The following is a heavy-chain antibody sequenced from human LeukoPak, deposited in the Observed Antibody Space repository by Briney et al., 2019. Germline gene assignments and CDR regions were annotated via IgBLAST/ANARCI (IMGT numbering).Heavy chain of an antibody. D-gene: IGHD2-15*01. J-gene: IGHJ6*03. CDR3: ARDRCSGGCCITTDYYYYYMDV. V-gene: IGHV3-64*02. Sequence: GGSLRLSCAASGFTLSSFSMHWVRQSPGWGLEYVSAINYKGGTTYYADSVKGRFTISRDNSKNTLYLQMASLRDEDMGVYYCARDRCSGGCCITTDYYYYYMDVWGKGTTVTVSS. CDR2: INYKGGTT. CDR1: GFTLSSFS.